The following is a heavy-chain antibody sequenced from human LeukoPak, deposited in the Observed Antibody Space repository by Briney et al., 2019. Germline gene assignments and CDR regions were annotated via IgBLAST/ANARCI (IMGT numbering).Heavy chain of an antibody. D-gene: IGHD3-22*01. CDR1: GFTFSSYG. CDR3: ARGPYYYDSSGYYLFDY. V-gene: IGHV3-33*01. J-gene: IGHJ4*02. Sequence: GGSLRLSCAASGFTFSSYGMHWVHQAPGKGLEWVAVIWYDGSNKYYADSVKGRFTISRDNSKNTLYLQMNSLRAEDTAVYYCARGPYYYDSSGYYLFDYWGQGTLVTVSS. CDR2: IWYDGSNK.